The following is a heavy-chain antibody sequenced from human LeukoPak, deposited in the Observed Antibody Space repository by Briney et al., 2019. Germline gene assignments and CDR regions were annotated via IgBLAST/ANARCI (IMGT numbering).Heavy chain of an antibody. CDR1: GYTFTGYY. V-gene: IGHV1-8*02. CDR3: ARGYSSGWYGVYYFDF. J-gene: IGHJ4*02. D-gene: IGHD6-19*01. CDR2: MNPNSGNS. Sequence: ASVKVSCKASGYTFTGYYMHWVRQAPGQGLEWMGWMNPNSGNSGYAQKFQGRVTMTRNTSISTAYMELSSLRSEDTAVYYCARGYSSGWYGVYYFDFWGQGTLVTVSS.